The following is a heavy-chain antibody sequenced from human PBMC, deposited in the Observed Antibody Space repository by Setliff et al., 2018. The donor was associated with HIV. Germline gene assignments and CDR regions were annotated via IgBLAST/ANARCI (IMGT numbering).Heavy chain of an antibody. D-gene: IGHD3-10*01. J-gene: IGHJ2*01. CDR3: AREGGQGYSGSGSFYHRNFDL. V-gene: IGHV4-34*01. Sequence: PSETLSLTCAVYGGSLSGYYWSWVRQSPGRGLEWIGEINQSGNTNFNPSLKSRLIISVDTSKSQFSLKLTSVTAAGTAPYYCAREGGQGYSGSGSFYHRNFDLWGRGTLVTVSS. CDR1: GGSLSGYY. CDR2: INQSGNT.